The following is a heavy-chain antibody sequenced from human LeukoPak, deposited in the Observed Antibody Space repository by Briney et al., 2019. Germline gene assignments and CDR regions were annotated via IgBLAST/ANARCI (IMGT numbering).Heavy chain of an antibody. J-gene: IGHJ4*02. Sequence: SETLSLTCTVSGDSISSSNSYWGWVRQPPGKGLEWIGSMWFGATTSYDPSLKSRVTISIDPSKNQFSLKLSFVTAADTALYYCSRGRRGSYFQDYWGQGTLVTVSS. CDR1: GDSISSSNSY. CDR2: MWFGATT. D-gene: IGHD1-26*01. CDR3: SRGRRGSYFQDY. V-gene: IGHV4-39*07.